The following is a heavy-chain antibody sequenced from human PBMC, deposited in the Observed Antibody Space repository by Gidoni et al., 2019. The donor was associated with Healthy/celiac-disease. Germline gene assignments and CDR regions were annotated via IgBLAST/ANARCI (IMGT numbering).Heavy chain of an antibody. CDR2: IYYSGST. CDR3: AREGVYGCSGGSCYSDY. J-gene: IGHJ4*02. CDR1: GGSISSSSYY. V-gene: IGHV4-39*07. Sequence: QLQLQESGPGLVKPSATLSLTCTGSGGSISSSSYYWGWIRQPPGKGLEWIGSIYYSGSTYYNPSLKSRVTISVDTSKNQFSLKLSSVTAADTAVYYCAREGVYGCSGGSCYSDYWGQGTLVTVSS. D-gene: IGHD2-15*01.